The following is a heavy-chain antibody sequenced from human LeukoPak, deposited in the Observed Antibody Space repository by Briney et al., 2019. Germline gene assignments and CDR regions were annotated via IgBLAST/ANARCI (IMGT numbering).Heavy chain of an antibody. CDR3: ARARGIVGATVDY. Sequence: GGSLRLSCAASGFTFSSYEMNWVRQAPGKGLEWVSYISSSGSTIYYADSVKGRFTISRDNAKNSLYLQMNSLRAEDTAVYYCARARGIVGATVDYWGQGTLVTVSS. J-gene: IGHJ4*02. D-gene: IGHD1-26*01. CDR1: GFTFSSYE. V-gene: IGHV3-48*03. CDR2: ISSSGSTI.